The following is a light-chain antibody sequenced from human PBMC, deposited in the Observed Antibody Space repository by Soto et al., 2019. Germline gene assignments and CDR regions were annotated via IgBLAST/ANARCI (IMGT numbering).Light chain of an antibody. V-gene: IGKV3-20*01. CDR1: QSVSSTY. Sequence: EIVLTQSPGTLSLSPGERATLSCRASQSVSSTYLAWYQQKPGQAPRLLIYSASTRATGIPDRFSGSGSGTDFTLTISRLEPEDFAVYHCQQYGSWYTFGQGTKLEIK. J-gene: IGKJ2*01. CDR3: QQYGSWYT. CDR2: SAS.